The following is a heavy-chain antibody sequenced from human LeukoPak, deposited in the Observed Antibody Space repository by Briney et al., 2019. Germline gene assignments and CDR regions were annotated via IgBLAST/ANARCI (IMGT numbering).Heavy chain of an antibody. V-gene: IGHV1-69*01. CDR1: GGTFSSYA. D-gene: IGHD7-27*01. CDR2: IIPIFGSA. CDR3: ARETGDGGSADY. J-gene: IGHJ4*02. Sequence: SVKVSCKASGGTFSSYAISWVRQAPGQGLEWMGGIIPIFGSANYAQKFQGRVTITADESTSTAYMELSSLRSEDTAVYYCARETGDGGSADYWGQGTLVTVSS.